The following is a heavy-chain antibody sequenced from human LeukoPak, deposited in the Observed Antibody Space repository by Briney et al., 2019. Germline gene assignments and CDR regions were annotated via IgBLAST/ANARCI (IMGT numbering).Heavy chain of an antibody. D-gene: IGHD3-10*01. CDR3: AREGYGSGSSHFMDV. J-gene: IGHJ6*03. Sequence: SGTLSLTCTVSGVAITNYFWTWIRQAPGKGLEWIGYIYYVGTTNYNPSLKSRASMSVDMSKNQFSLNLTSVTAADTAVYYCAREGYGSGSSHFMDVWGTGTTVTVSS. CDR2: IYYVGTT. V-gene: IGHV4-59*12. CDR1: GVAITNYF.